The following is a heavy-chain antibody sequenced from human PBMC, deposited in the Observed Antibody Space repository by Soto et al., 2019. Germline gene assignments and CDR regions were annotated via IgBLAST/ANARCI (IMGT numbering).Heavy chain of an antibody. D-gene: IGHD6-19*01. CDR2: ISYDGSNK. Sequence: QVQLVESGGGVVQPGRSLRLSCAASGFTFSSYAMHWVRQAPGKGLEWVAVISYDGSNKYYADSVKGRFTISRDNSKNSLYLQMNSLRADDTAVYYCARDSVSSGRYYYYGMDVWGQGTTVTVSS. CDR1: GFTFSSYA. J-gene: IGHJ6*02. V-gene: IGHV3-30-3*01. CDR3: ARDSVSSGRYYYYGMDV.